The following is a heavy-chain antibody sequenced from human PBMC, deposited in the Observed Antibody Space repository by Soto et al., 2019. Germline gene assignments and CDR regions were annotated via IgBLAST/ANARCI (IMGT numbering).Heavy chain of an antibody. J-gene: IGHJ5*02. V-gene: IGHV3-23*01. CDR2: ISGSGFKK. Sequence: PAWSMTLSCAASGFIFENFGMSWVRQAPGKGLEWISSISGSGFKKYYADSVKGRFTISRDNSKSTVYLELNNLSAEDTAVYHCAKNQGVELVPLATVDWFDPWGQGSVVTVSS. D-gene: IGHD1-26*01. CDR1: GFIFENFG. CDR3: AKNQGVELVPLATVDWFDP.